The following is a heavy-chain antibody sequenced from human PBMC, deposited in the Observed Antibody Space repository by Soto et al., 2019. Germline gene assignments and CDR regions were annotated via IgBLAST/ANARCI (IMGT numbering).Heavy chain of an antibody. Sequence: SETLSLTCTVSGGSTSGYYGNWLRQPPGKGLEWIGSIYYSGSTYYNPSLKSRVTISVDTSKNQFSLKLSSVTAADTAVYYCARFPGFWFDPWGQGTLVTVSS. V-gene: IGHV4-59*05. CDR2: IYYSGST. CDR1: GGSTSGYY. CDR3: ARFPGFWFDP. D-gene: IGHD2-21*01. J-gene: IGHJ5*02.